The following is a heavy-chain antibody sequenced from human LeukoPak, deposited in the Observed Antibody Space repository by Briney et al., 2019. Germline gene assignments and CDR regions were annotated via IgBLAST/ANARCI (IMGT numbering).Heavy chain of an antibody. CDR3: VKRSDSSGYYYMSY. D-gene: IGHD3-22*01. CDR1: GFTVSSNY. J-gene: IGHJ4*02. V-gene: IGHV3-66*03. CDR2: IYSTGST. Sequence: RGSLRLSCAASGFTVSSNYTSWGRQAPGTGQQWVSVIYSTGSTYYADSAKGRFTISRDNSKNTLYLQMSSLRAEDTAVYYCVKRSDSSGYYYMSYWGQGTLVTVSS.